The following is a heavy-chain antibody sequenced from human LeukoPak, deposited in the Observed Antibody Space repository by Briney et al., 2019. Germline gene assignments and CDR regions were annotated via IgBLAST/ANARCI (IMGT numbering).Heavy chain of an antibody. CDR2: ISGTGGGT. J-gene: IGHJ4*02. D-gene: IGHD1-26*01. V-gene: IGHV3-23*01. Sequence: GGSLRLSCATSGFILNNHALNWVRQAPGKGLEWVSGISGTGGGTYYADSVKGRFTISRDNSRATLYLQINSLRAEDTALYFCARDSGLGGFFFDYWGQGSLVTVSS. CDR3: ARDSGLGGFFFDY. CDR1: GFILNNHA.